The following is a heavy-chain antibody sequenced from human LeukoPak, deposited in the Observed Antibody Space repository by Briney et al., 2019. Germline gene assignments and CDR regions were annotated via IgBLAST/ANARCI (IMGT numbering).Heavy chain of an antibody. CDR3: AREASIAVADV. D-gene: IGHD6-19*01. CDR1: GGSFSGYY. J-gene: IGHJ6*02. Sequence: SEALSLTYAVYGGSFSGYYWSWLRQPPGKGLEWTGEINHSGSTNYNPSLKSRVTISVDTSKNQFSLKLSSVTAADTAVYYCAREASIAVADVWGQGTTVTVSS. CDR2: INHSGST. V-gene: IGHV4-34*01.